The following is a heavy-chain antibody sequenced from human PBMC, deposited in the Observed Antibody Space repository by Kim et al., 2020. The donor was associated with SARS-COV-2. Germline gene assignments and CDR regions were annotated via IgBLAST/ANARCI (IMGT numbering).Heavy chain of an antibody. J-gene: IGHJ6*02. D-gene: IGHD6-13*01. CDR2: ISAYNGNT. CDR1: GYTFTSYG. Sequence: ASVKVSCKASGYTFTSYGISWVRQAPGQGLEWMGWISAYNGNTNYAQKLQGRVTMTTDTSTSTAYMELRSLRSDDTAVYYCARDQFPTSSSWYVVYGMDVWGQGTTVTVSS. V-gene: IGHV1-18*01. CDR3: ARDQFPTSSSWYVVYGMDV.